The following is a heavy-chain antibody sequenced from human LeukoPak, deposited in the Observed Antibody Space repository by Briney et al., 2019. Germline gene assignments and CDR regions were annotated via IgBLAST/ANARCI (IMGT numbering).Heavy chain of an antibody. Sequence: SVKVSCKASGGTFSSYAISWVRHAPGQGLEWMGGIIPIFGTANYAQKFQGRVTITTDESTSTAYMELSSLRSEDTAVYYCARGARGADYYYYYYMDVWGKGTTVTVSS. CDR3: ARGARGADYYYYYYMDV. D-gene: IGHD1-26*01. J-gene: IGHJ6*03. V-gene: IGHV1-69*05. CDR1: GGTFSSYA. CDR2: IIPIFGTA.